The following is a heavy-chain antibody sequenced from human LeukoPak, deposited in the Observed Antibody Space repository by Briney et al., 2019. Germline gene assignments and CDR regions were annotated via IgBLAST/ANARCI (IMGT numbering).Heavy chain of an antibody. CDR2: IWYDGSNK. J-gene: IGHJ4*02. D-gene: IGHD1-20*01. CDR3: ARESVTGRSLDY. CDR1: GFTFSSYG. V-gene: IGHV3-33*01. Sequence: GGSLRLSCAASGFTFSSYGMHWVRQAPGKGLEWVAVIWYDGSNKYYADSVKGRFTISRDNSKNTLYLQMNSLRAEDTAVYYCARESVTGRSLDYWGQGTLVTVPS.